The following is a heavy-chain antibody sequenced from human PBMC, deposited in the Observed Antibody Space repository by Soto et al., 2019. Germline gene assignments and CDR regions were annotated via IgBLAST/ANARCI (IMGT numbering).Heavy chain of an antibody. CDR3: ARDDIVGATTFDY. Sequence: GGSLRLSCAASGFTFSSYSMNWVRQAPGKGLEWVSSISSSSSYRYYADSVKGRFTISRDNAKNSLYMHMNSLRAEDADVYYYARDDIVGATTFDYWGQGTLVTVSS. CDR1: GFTFSSYS. J-gene: IGHJ4*02. CDR2: ISSSSSYR. D-gene: IGHD1-26*01. V-gene: IGHV3-21*01.